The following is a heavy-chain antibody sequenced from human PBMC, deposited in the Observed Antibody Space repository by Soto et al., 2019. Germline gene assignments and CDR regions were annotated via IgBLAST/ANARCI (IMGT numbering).Heavy chain of an antibody. V-gene: IGHV3-74*01. CDR3: AKPKGPAYSAFDT. D-gene: IGHD2-21*01. CDR1: GFTFGRHW. Sequence: EVQLVESGGGLVQPGGSLRLSCAASGFTFGRHWMHWIRQTPGEGLVSISRVNPEATITDYADSVRGRFTISRDNAKSTLYLEMHRLTAEDTGVYYCAKPKGPAYSAFDTWRQGTKVTVSS. CDR2: VNPEATIT. J-gene: IGHJ3*02.